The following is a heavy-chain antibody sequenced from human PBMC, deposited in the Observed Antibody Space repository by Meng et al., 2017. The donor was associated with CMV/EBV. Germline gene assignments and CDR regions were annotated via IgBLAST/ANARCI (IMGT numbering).Heavy chain of an antibody. Sequence: GSLRLSCTVSGYSISSGYYWGWIRQPPGKGLEWIGSIYHSGSTYYNPSLKSRVTISVDTSKNQFSLKLSCVTAADTAVYYCARVRRITMIVDWGQGTLVTVSS. V-gene: IGHV4-38-2*02. D-gene: IGHD3-22*01. J-gene: IGHJ4*02. CDR1: GYSISSGYY. CDR3: ARVRRITMIVD. CDR2: IYHSGST.